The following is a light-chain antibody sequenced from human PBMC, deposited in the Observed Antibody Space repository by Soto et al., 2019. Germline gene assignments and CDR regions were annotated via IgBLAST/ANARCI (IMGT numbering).Light chain of an antibody. J-gene: IGKJ2*01. V-gene: IGKV3-15*01. CDR2: CAS. CDR1: QSVSSD. CDR3: QQYNNWPPRQYT. Sequence: EIVMTQSPVTLSVSPGERATLSCRASQSVSSDLAGYQQKSGQAPRRLIFCASTRATGIPARFSCSGSGTEFTLTISILQSEDFAVYYCQQYNNWPPRQYTFGQGTKLEIK.